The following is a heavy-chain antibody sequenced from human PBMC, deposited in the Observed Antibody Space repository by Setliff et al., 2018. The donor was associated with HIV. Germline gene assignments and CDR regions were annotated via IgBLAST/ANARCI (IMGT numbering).Heavy chain of an antibody. J-gene: IGHJ4*02. V-gene: IGHV3-21*01. CDR1: GFTSSSYT. CDR2: ISSSSYYI. Sequence: PGESLKISCAASGFTSSSYTMNWVRQAPGKGLEWVSSISSSSYYIYYADSVKGRFTISRDNAKNSLFLQMNSLRAEDTAVYYCASIELAAMVPVDYWGQGTLVTVSS. D-gene: IGHD5-18*01. CDR3: ASIELAAMVPVDY.